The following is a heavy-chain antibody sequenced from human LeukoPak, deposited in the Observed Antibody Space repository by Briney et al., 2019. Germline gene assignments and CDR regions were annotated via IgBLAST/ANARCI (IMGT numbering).Heavy chain of an antibody. J-gene: IGHJ4*02. D-gene: IGHD3-10*01. Sequence: SETLSLTCTVSGGSISSYYWSWIRQPPGKGLEWIGYIYYSGSTNYNPSLKSRVTISVDTSKNQFSLKLSSVSAADTAVYYCARGSGSYSLYYFDYWGQGTLVTVSS. CDR2: IYYSGST. CDR3: ARGSGSYSLYYFDY. V-gene: IGHV4-59*01. CDR1: GGSISSYY.